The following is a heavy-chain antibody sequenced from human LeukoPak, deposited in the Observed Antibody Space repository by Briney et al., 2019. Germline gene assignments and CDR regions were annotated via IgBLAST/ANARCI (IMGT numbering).Heavy chain of an antibody. J-gene: IGHJ3*02. CDR3: AKADIITMVRGVTLDAFDI. V-gene: IGHV3-23*01. D-gene: IGHD3-10*01. Sequence: PGGSLRLSCAASGFTFSSYAMSWVRQAPGKGLEWVSAISGSGGSTYYADSVKGRFTISRDNSKNTLYLRMNSLRAEDTAVYYCAKADIITMVRGVTLDAFDIWGQGTMVTVSS. CDR2: ISGSGGST. CDR1: GFTFSSYA.